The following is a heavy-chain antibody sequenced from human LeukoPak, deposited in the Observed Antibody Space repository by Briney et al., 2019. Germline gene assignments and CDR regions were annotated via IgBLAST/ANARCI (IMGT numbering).Heavy chain of an antibody. Sequence: MPSETLSLTCTVSGGSISSYYWSWIRQPAGKGLEWIGRIYTSGSTNYNPSLKSRVTMSVDTSKNQFSLKLSSVTAADTAVYYCARAPRSSHYYYYYMDVWGKGTTATVSS. D-gene: IGHD6-6*01. CDR2: IYTSGST. CDR1: GGSISSYY. J-gene: IGHJ6*03. V-gene: IGHV4-4*07. CDR3: ARAPRSSHYYYYYMDV.